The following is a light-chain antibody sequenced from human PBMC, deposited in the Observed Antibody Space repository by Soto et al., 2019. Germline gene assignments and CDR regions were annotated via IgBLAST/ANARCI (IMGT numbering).Light chain of an antibody. CDR2: GAS. CDR1: QTVTTS. J-gene: IGKJ5*01. CDR3: QQYNNWPPPIT. V-gene: IGKV3-15*01. Sequence: EIVMTQSPATLSVSPGDRATLSCRASQTVTTSLAWYQQKPGQSPRLLIYGASTRATGIPARFSGSGSGTEFTLTISSLQFEDFAVYFCQQYNNWPPPITFGQGTRLEIK.